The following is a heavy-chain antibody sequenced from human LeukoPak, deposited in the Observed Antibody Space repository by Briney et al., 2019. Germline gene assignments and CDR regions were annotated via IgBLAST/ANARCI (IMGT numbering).Heavy chain of an antibody. V-gene: IGHV1-46*01. J-gene: IGHJ4*02. CDR2: INPSGGST. Sequence: ASVKVSCKASGYTFTSYYMHWVRQAPGQGLEWMGIINPSGGSTSYAQKFQGRVTMTRDTSISTAYMELSRLRSDDTAVYYCASSRGVTDPYYFDYWGQGTLVTVSS. CDR1: GYTFTSYY. D-gene: IGHD3-10*01. CDR3: ASSRGVTDPYYFDY.